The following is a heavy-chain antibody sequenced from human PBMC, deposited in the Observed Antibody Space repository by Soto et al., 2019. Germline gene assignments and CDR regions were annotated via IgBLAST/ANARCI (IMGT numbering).Heavy chain of an antibody. CDR2: ISSSSSTI. J-gene: IGHJ6*03. CDR1: GFTFSSYS. D-gene: IGHD6-6*01. Sequence: GGSLRLSCAASGFTFSSYSMNWVRQAPGKGLEWVSYISSSSSTIYYADSVKGRFTISRDNAKNSLYLQMNSLRAEDTAVYYCARAKAARTYYYYYYMDVWGKGTTVTVSS. CDR3: ARAKAARTYYYYYYMDV. V-gene: IGHV3-48*01.